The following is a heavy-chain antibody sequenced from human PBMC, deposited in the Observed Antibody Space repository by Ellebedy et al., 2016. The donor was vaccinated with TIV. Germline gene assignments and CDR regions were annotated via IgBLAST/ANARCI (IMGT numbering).Heavy chain of an antibody. CDR3: ARRDY. Sequence: ASVKVSCKVSGHTLMDLSMHWVRQAPGKGLEWVRGFDPEHGRAIYAQKFQDRVTMTEDTSTDTVYMELSSLRSDDTAVYYCARRDYWGQGTLVTVSS. CDR2: FDPEHGRA. V-gene: IGHV1-24*01. CDR1: GHTLMDLS. J-gene: IGHJ4*02.